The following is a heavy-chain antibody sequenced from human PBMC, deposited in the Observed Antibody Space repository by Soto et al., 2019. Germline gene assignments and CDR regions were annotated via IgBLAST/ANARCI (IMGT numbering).Heavy chain of an antibody. D-gene: IGHD3-3*01. J-gene: IGHJ6*03. CDR2: INHSGST. V-gene: IGHV4-34*01. CDR1: GGSFSCYY. CDR3: ARGSITIFGVGSPHYYYYMDV. Sequence: SETLSLTCAVYGGSFSCYYLSWIRQPPGKGLEWIGEINHSGSTNYNPSLKSRVTISVDTSKNQFSLKLSSVTAADTAVYYCARGSITIFGVGSPHYYYYMDVWGKGTTVTVSS.